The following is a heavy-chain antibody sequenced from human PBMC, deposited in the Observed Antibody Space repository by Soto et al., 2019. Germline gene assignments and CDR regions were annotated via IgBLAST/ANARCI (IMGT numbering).Heavy chain of an antibody. V-gene: IGHV3-23*01. Sequence: PGGSLRLSCAASGFTFSDYAMHWVRQAPGKGLEWVSGISGSGGTTYYADSVKGRFTISRDNSKNTLYLQMNSLRAEDTAVYYFAKGGRGTTGTLDYYYYGMDVWGQGTTVTVSS. CDR2: ISGSGGTT. CDR3: AKGGRGTTGTLDYYYYGMDV. J-gene: IGHJ6*02. CDR1: GFTFSDYA. D-gene: IGHD1-1*01.